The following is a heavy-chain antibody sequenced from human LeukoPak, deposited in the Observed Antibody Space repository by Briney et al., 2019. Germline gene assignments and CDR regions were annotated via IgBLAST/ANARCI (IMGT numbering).Heavy chain of an antibody. Sequence: GASVKVSCKASGGTFSSYTISWVRQAPGQGLEWMGTIIPILGIANYAQKFQGRVTITADKSTSTAYMELSSLRSEDTAVYYCAREFSLDTAMVNSFDYWGQGTLVTVSS. J-gene: IGHJ4*02. CDR1: GGTFSSYT. CDR2: IIPILGIA. D-gene: IGHD5-18*01. V-gene: IGHV1-69*04. CDR3: AREFSLDTAMVNSFDY.